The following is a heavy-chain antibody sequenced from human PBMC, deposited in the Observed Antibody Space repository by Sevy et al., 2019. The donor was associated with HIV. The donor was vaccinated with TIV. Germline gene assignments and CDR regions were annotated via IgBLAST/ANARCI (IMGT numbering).Heavy chain of an antibody. CDR3: TTDRRVDFWRGYYPKLAAFDI. CDR2: IKSKADGGTT. CDR1: GFTFSNSW. D-gene: IGHD3-3*01. Sequence: GGSLRLSCAASGFTFSNSWMSWVRQAPGKGLEWVGRIKSKADGGTTDYAAPVKGRFTISRDDSKNTPYLQMKSLKTDDKAAYYCTTDRRVDFWRGYYPKLAAFDIWGQGTMVTVSS. J-gene: IGHJ3*02. V-gene: IGHV3-15*01.